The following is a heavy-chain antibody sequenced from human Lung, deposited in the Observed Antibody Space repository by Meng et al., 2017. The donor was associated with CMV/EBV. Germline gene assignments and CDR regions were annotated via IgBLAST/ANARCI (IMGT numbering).Heavy chain of an antibody. V-gene: IGHV1-18*01. J-gene: IGHJ4*02. CDR2: ISPYDGNT. D-gene: IGHD2-2*01. CDR1: GYTFTSYG. Sequence: ASXXVSXMASGYTFTSYGIIWVRQAPGQGLEWMGWISPYDGNTNYAQTLQDRVTMTTDTPTSTAYMELRSLRSDDTAVYFCARERGYCGTTSCSYYFDYWXQGTLVTVSS. CDR3: ARERGYCGTTSCSYYFDY.